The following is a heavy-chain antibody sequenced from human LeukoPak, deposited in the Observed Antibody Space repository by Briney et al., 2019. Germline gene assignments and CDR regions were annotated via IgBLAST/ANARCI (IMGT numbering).Heavy chain of an antibody. CDR1: GYTFTGYY. CDR3: ASTSSSLGEKAPRRKTFDI. CDR2: INPNSGGT. Sequence: ASVKVSCKASGYTFTGYYMHWVRQAPGQGLEWMGWINPNSGGTNYAQKFQGRVTMTRDTSISTAYMELSRLRSDDTAVYYCASTSSSLGEKAPRRKTFDIWGQGTMVTVSS. J-gene: IGHJ3*02. D-gene: IGHD6-6*01. V-gene: IGHV1-2*02.